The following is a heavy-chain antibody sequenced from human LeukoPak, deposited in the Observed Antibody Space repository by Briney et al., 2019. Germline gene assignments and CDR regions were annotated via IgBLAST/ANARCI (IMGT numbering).Heavy chain of an antibody. D-gene: IGHD3-10*01. CDR2: IGAYNGNT. V-gene: IGHV1-18*01. J-gene: IGHJ6*03. CDR3: ARLAVYYGSGSYQGWDYYYMDV. Sequence: GASVKVPCKASGYTFTSYGISWVRQAPGQGLEWMGWIGAYNGNTNYAQKLQGRVTMTTDTSTSTAYMELRSLRSDDTAVYYCARLAVYYGSGSYQGWDYYYMDVWGKGTTVTVSS. CDR1: GYTFTSYG.